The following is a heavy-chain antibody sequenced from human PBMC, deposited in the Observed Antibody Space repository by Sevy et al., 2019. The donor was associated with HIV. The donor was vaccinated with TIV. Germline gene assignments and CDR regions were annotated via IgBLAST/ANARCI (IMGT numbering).Heavy chain of an antibody. CDR2: IYYSGST. D-gene: IGHD3-9*01. V-gene: IGHV4-39*01. J-gene: IGHJ4*02. CDR1: GGSISSSSYY. CDR3: ATQDGHNLRYFDY. Sequence: SETLSLTCTVSGGSISSSSYYWGWIRQPPGKGLEWIGSIYYSGSTYYNPSLKSRVTISVDTSKNQFSLKLSSVTAADTAVYYCATQDGHNLRYFDYWGQGTLVTVSS.